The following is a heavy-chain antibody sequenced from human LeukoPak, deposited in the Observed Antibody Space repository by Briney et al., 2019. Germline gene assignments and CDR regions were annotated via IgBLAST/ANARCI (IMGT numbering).Heavy chain of an antibody. J-gene: IGHJ3*02. CDR3: ARSYYDSSGYHGAFDI. V-gene: IGHV1-69*05. Sequence: SVKVSCKASGGTFTSYAISWVRQAPGQGLEWMGRIIPIFGAANYAQKFQGRVTITTDESTSTAYMELRSLRSEDTAVYYCARSYYDSSGYHGAFDIWGQGTMVTVSS. D-gene: IGHD3-22*01. CDR1: GGTFTSYA. CDR2: IIPIFGAA.